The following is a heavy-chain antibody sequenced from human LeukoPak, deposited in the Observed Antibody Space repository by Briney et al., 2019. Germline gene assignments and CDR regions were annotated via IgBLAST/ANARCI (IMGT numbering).Heavy chain of an antibody. J-gene: IGHJ4*02. CDR3: AREWFGECFDY. CDR1: GGSISSGDYY. Sequence: SATLSLPCTVSGGSISSGDYYWSWIRQPPGKGLEWIGYIYYSGSTYYNPSLKSRVTISVDTSKNQFSLKLSSVTAADTAVYYCAREWFGECFDYWGQGTLVTVSS. CDR2: IYYSGST. V-gene: IGHV4-30-4*01. D-gene: IGHD3-10*01.